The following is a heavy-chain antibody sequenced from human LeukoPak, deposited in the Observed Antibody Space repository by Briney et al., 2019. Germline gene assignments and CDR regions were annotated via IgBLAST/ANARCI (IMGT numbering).Heavy chain of an antibody. V-gene: IGHV3-23*01. CDR3: AKSTRYCTGGTCNSSDY. CDR2: VSTNGVSA. CDR1: GFTFDNYA. J-gene: IGHJ4*02. Sequence: GGSLRLSCAASGFTFDNYAMTWVRQLPGKGLEWVSVVSTNGVSAFYADSVKGRFSISRDNSKNMVYLQMNSLRVEDTAVYYCAKSTRYCTGGTCNSSDYWGQGTQVSVSS. D-gene: IGHD2-15*01.